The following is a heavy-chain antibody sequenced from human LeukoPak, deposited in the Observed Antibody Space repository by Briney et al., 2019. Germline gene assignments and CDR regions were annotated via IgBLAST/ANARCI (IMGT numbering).Heavy chain of an antibody. CDR2: ISSSSTI. CDR3: ARIVLGGSSEVLYYYYGMDV. V-gene: IGHV3-48*04. J-gene: IGHJ6*02. D-gene: IGHD1-26*01. CDR1: GFTFSSYS. Sequence: PGGSLRLSCAASGFTFSSYSMNWVRQAPGKGLEWVSYISSSSTIYYADSVKGRFTISRDNAKNSLYLQMNSLRAEDTAVYYCARIVLGGSSEVLYYYYGMDVWGQGTTVTVSS.